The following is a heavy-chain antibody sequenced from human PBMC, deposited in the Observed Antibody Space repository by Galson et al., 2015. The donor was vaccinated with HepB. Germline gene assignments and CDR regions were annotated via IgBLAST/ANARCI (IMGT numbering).Heavy chain of an antibody. CDR1: GYTFISCD. CDR2: MNPNNGNT. J-gene: IGHJ4*02. D-gene: IGHD3-16*02. V-gene: IGHV1-8*01. CDR3: ARVGYYDYSWGSYRPFDY. Sequence: SVKVSCKASGYTFISCDIHWVRQATGQGLEWMGWMNPNNGNTGYAQMFQGRVTMTRNTSISTAYMELSSLSSEDTAVYYCARVGYYDYSWGSYRPFDYWGQGTLVTVSS.